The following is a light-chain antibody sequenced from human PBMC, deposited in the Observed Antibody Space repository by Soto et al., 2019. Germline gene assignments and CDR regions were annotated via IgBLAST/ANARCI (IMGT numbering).Light chain of an antibody. J-gene: IGKJ1*01. Sequence: DIVMTQSPLSLTVTPGEPASISCGSSRSLLKANGYTYFHWFLQKPGQSPQLLIYLGYTRAPGVPDRFSGTGSGTHVTLEISRVEADDVGVYYCMQTLESRTFGQGTKLEIK. CDR1: RSLLKANGYTY. CDR2: LGY. CDR3: MQTLESRT. V-gene: IGKV2-28*01.